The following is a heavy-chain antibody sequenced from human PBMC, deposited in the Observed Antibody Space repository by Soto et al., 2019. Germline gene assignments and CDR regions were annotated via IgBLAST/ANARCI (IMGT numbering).Heavy chain of an antibody. CDR1: GYTFTSYG. D-gene: IGHD1-26*01. Sequence: QVQLVQSGAEVKKAGASVKVSCKASGYTFTSYGIIWVRQAPGQGLEWMGWISAYNGNSNYAQKLQGRVTMTTDTSTSTAYMELRSLRSDDTAVYSCARGRAGATTPGTMDVWGQGTTVTVSS. V-gene: IGHV1-18*01. CDR2: ISAYNGNS. CDR3: ARGRAGATTPGTMDV. J-gene: IGHJ6*02.